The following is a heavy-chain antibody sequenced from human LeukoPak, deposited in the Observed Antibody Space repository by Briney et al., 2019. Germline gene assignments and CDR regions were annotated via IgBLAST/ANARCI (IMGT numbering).Heavy chain of an antibody. CDR2: ISSSSSTI. V-gene: IGHV3-48*04. D-gene: IGHD4-17*01. J-gene: IGHJ4*02. CDR3: ARAPNDYGDYALDY. CDR1: GFTFSSYS. Sequence: GGSLRLSCAASGFTFSSYSMNWVRQAPGKGLEWVSYISSSSSTIYYADSVKGRFTISRDNAKNSLYLQMNSLRAEDTAVYYCARAPNDYGDYALDYWGQGTLVTVSS.